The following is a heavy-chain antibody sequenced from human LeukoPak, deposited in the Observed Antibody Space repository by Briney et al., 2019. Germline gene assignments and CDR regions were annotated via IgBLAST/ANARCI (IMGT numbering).Heavy chain of an antibody. CDR1: GGSISSSSYS. CDR3: ARYSLSREDFQD. V-gene: IGHV4-30-4*07. J-gene: IGHJ1*01. CDR2: IYDTGST. Sequence: PSETLSLTCTVSGGSISSSSYSRSWIRQPPGKGLEWIGYIYDTGSTLYNPSLESRLTISIDTSKNQFSLRLSSVTAADTAVYFCARYSLSREDFQDWGQGTLVTVSS. D-gene: IGHD6-13*01.